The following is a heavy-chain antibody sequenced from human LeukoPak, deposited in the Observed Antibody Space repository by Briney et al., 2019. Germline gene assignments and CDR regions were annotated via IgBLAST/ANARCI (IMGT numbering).Heavy chain of an antibody. CDR1: GYTFTTYG. Sequence: ASVKVSCKASGYTFTTYGISWVRQAPGQGLEWMGWISAYNGNTNYAQKLQGRVTMTTDTSTGTAYMELRSLGSEDTAVYCCARDGGYGGYGINWFDPWGQGTLVTVSS. CDR2: ISAYNGNT. J-gene: IGHJ5*02. CDR3: ARDGGYGGYGINWFDP. V-gene: IGHV1-18*01. D-gene: IGHD6-25*01.